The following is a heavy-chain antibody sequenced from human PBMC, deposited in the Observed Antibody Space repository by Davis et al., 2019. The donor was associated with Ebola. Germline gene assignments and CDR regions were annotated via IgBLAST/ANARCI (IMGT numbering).Heavy chain of an antibody. J-gene: IGHJ4*02. D-gene: IGHD6-6*01. V-gene: IGHV4-30-4*07. Sequence: MPSETLSLTCAVSGDSISSGGFSWSWIRQPPGKGPEWIGCIFYSGSTYYNPSLKSRVSISVDTSKTQFSLKLNSVTAAETAVYYCARIRQQFAYFDYWGQGTLVTVSS. CDR2: IFYSGST. CDR1: GDSISSGGFS. CDR3: ARIRQQFAYFDY.